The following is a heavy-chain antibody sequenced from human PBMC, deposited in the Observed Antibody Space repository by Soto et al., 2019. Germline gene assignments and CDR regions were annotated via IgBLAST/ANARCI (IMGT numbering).Heavy chain of an antibody. J-gene: IGHJ6*03. Sequence: QVQLQESGPGLVKPSETLSLTCTVSGGSISSYYWSWIRQPPGKGLEWIGYIYYSGSTNYNPSLKCRVPISVGTAKNQFSLKLSSVTAADTAVYYCARDSSIYSYGYRGGLRLDYYYYMDVWGKGTTVTVSS. CDR1: GGSISSYY. CDR3: ARDSSIYSYGYRGGLRLDYYYYMDV. V-gene: IGHV4-59*01. D-gene: IGHD5-18*01. CDR2: IYYSGST.